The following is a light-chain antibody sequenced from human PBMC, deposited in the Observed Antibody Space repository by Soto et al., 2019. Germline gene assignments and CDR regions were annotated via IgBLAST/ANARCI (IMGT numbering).Light chain of an antibody. CDR1: NSNIGRNT. Sequence: QSVLTQPPSASGTPGQRVTISCSGSNSNIGRNTVNWYQQLPGAAPSLLIYSNNQRPSGVPDRFSGSKSGTSASLAISGLQSEDEADYYCAAWDESPNVPVFGGGTKLNVL. V-gene: IGLV1-44*01. CDR2: SNN. J-gene: IGLJ3*02. CDR3: AAWDESPNVPV.